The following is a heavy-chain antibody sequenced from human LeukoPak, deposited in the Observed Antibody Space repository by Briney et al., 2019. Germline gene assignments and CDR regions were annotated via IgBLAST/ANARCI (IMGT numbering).Heavy chain of an antibody. Sequence: PGGSLRLSCEASGLTFSSYAMSWVRQAPGKGLEWVSAISGSGGSTYYADSVKGRFTISRDNSKNTLYPQMNSLRAEDTAVYYCAKGLYSSSWSRFDYWGQGTLVTVSS. CDR1: GLTFSSYA. D-gene: IGHD6-13*01. V-gene: IGHV3-23*01. CDR3: AKGLYSSSWSRFDY. CDR2: ISGSGGST. J-gene: IGHJ4*02.